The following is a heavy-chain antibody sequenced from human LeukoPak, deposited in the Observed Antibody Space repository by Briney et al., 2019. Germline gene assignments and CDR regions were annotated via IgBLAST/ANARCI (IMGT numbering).Heavy chain of an antibody. CDR1: GGSFSGYY. CDR3: ARGSRTTRTPVAFDI. D-gene: IGHD1-7*01. Sequence: PSETLSLTCAVYGGSFSGYYWSWIRQPPGKGLEWIGEINHSGSTNYNPSLKSRVTISVDTSKNQFSLKLSSVTAADTAVYYCARGSRTTRTPVAFDIWGQGTMVTVSS. J-gene: IGHJ3*02. CDR2: INHSGST. V-gene: IGHV4-34*01.